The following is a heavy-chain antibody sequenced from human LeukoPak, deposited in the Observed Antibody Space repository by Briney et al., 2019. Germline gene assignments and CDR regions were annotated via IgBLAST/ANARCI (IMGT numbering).Heavy chain of an antibody. CDR2: ISDTGANA. J-gene: IGHJ6*02. D-gene: IGHD4-17*01. CDR1: GFTFSSYS. V-gene: IGHV3-23*01. CDR3: ARDFRTTPYGDLAPYGMDV. Sequence: GGSLRLSCAASGFTFSSYSMSWVRQAPGKGLEWVSVISDTGANAYYADSVKGRFTISRDNSKNTLYLQMNSLRAEDTAVYSCARDFRTTPYGDLAPYGMDVWGQGTTVTVSS.